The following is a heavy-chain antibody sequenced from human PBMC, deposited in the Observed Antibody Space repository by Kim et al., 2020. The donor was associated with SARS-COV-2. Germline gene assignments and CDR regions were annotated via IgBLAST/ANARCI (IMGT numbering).Heavy chain of an antibody. CDR2: AGNGNT. J-gene: IGHJ5*02. V-gene: IGHV1-3*01. D-gene: IGHD1-26*01. CDR3: ARWADP. Sequence: AGNGNTKYSQKFQGRVTITRDTSASTAYMELSSLRSEDTAVYYCARWADPWGQGTPVTVSS.